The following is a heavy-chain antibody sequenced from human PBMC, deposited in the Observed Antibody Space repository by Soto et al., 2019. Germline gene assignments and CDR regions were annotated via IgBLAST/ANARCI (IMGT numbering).Heavy chain of an antibody. J-gene: IGHJ4*02. D-gene: IGHD3-22*01. CDR2: INPSGGST. CDR3: ASPRPSQNYYDSSGYRFDY. CDR1: GYTFTSYY. Sequence: GASVKVSCKASGYTFTSYYMHWVRQAPGQGLEWMGIINPSGGSTSYAQKFQGRVTMTRDTSTSTVYMELSSLRSEDTAVYYCASPRPSQNYYDSSGYRFDYWGQGTLVTVSS. V-gene: IGHV1-46*01.